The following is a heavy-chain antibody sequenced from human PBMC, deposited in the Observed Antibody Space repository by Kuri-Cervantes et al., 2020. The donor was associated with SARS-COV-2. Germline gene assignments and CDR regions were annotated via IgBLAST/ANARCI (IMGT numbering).Heavy chain of an antibody. CDR3: ARDADSSSWYPGAFDI. CDR1: GYTFTSYY. J-gene: IGHJ3*02. Sequence: ASVKVSCKASGYTFTSYYMHWVRQAPGQGLEWMGIINPSGGSTSYAQKFQGRVTMTRDTSTSTVYMELSRLRSDDTAVYYCARDADSSSWYPGAFDIWGQGTMVTVSS. V-gene: IGHV1-46*01. D-gene: IGHD6-13*01. CDR2: INPSGGST.